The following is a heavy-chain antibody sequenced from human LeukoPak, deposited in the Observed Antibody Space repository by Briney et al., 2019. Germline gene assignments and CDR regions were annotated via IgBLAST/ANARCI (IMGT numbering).Heavy chain of an antibody. J-gene: IGHJ4*02. Sequence: SETLSLTCAVYGGSFSGYYWSWIRQPPGKGLEWIGEINHSGSTNYNPSLKSRVTISVDTSKNQFSLKLSSVTAADTAVYYCAXXXXXVVPSYGYCVFDYWGQGTLVTVSS. CDR3: AXXXXXVVPSYGYCVFDY. V-gene: IGHV4-34*01. CDR1: GGSFSGYY. CDR2: INHSGST. D-gene: IGHD5-18*01.